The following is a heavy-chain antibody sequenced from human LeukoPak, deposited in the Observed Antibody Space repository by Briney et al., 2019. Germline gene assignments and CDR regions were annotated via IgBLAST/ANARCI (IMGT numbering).Heavy chain of an antibody. CDR1: GFTFSSYG. CDR2: IKQDGSEK. D-gene: IGHD3-10*02. J-gene: IGHJ6*04. Sequence: GGSLRLSCAASGFTFSSYGMHWVRQAPGKGLEWVANIKQDGSEKYYVDSVRGRFTISRDNAKNSLYLQMNSLRAEDTAVYYCAELGITMIGGVWGKGTTVTISS. V-gene: IGHV3-7*01. CDR3: AELGITMIGGV.